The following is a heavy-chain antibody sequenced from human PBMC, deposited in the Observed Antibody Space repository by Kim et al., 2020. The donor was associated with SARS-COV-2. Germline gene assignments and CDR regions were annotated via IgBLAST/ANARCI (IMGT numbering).Heavy chain of an antibody. CDR3: ARDLRQWLGLYYFDY. CDR2: ISAYNGNT. J-gene: IGHJ4*02. V-gene: IGHV1-18*04. D-gene: IGHD6-19*01. Sequence: ASVKVSCKASGYTFTSYGISRVRQAPGQGLEWMGWISAYNGNTNYAQKLQGRVTMTTDTSTSTAYMELRSLRSDVTAVYYCARDLRQWLGLYYFDYWGQGTLVTVSS. CDR1: GYTFTSYG.